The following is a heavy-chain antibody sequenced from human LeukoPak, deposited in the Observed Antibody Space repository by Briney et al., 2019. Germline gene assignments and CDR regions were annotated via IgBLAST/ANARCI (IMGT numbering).Heavy chain of an antibody. V-gene: IGHV4-31*03. CDR1: GGSISSGGYY. CDR3: ARADYDILTGYHAYGMDV. D-gene: IGHD3-9*01. J-gene: IGHJ6*02. CDR2: IYYSGST. Sequence: SETLSLTCTVSGGSISSGGYYWSWIRPHPGKGLEWIGYIYYSGSTYYNPSLKSRVTISVDTSKKQFSLKLSSVTAADTAVYYCARADYDILTGYHAYGMDVWGQGTTVTVSS.